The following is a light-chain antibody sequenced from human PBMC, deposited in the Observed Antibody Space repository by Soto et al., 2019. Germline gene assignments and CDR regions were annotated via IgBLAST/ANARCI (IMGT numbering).Light chain of an antibody. V-gene: IGLV2-14*03. CDR3: SSYTSSSTLVV. CDR2: DVS. J-gene: IGLJ2*01. Sequence: QSVLTQPASVSGSPGQSITISCTGTSSDLGDYNHVSWYQYHPGTAPKLLIYDVSYRPSGVSNRFSGSKSGNTASLTISGLQAEDESDYYCSSYTSSSTLVVFGGGTKLTVL. CDR1: SSDLGDYNH.